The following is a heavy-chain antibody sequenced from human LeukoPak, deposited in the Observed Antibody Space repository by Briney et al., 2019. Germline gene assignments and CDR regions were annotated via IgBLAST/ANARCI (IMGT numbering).Heavy chain of an antibody. Sequence: PGGSLRLSCAASGFTFSSYEMNWVRQAPGKGLEWVSYISSSGSTIYYADSVKGRFTISRDNAKNTLYLQMNSLRAEDTAVYYCARDLGYTLRDGYSYGPHLYYYYYYMDVWGKGTTVTVSS. CDR2: ISSSGSTI. V-gene: IGHV3-48*03. D-gene: IGHD5-18*01. CDR1: GFTFSSYE. CDR3: ARDLGYTLRDGYSYGPHLYYYYYYMDV. J-gene: IGHJ6*03.